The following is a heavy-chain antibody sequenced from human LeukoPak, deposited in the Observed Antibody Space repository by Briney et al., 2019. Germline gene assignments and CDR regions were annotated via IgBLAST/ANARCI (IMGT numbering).Heavy chain of an antibody. V-gene: IGHV3-21*01. CDR1: GFTFSSYS. D-gene: IGHD4-17*01. Sequence: PGGSLRLSCAASGFTFSSYSMNWVRQAPGKGLEWVSSISSSSSYIYYADSVKGRFTISRDNAKNSLYLQMNSLRAEDTAVYYCARVGYGYYYFDYWGQGTLVTVSS. CDR2: ISSSSSYI. CDR3: ARVGYGYYYFDY. J-gene: IGHJ4*02.